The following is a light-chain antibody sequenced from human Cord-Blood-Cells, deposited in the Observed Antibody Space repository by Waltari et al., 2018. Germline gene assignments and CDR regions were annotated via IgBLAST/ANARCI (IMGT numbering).Light chain of an antibody. J-gene: IGLJ3*02. V-gene: IGLV2-23*01. Sequence: QSALTQPASVSGSPGQSITIPSTGTRRAVGRYNLVSWSQQPPGKTPKLMIYECSKRASGVSNRFSGSKSGNTASLTISGLQAEDEADYYCCSDAGSSTWVFGGGTKLTVL. CDR2: ECS. CDR3: CSDAGSSTWV. CDR1: RRAVGRYNL.